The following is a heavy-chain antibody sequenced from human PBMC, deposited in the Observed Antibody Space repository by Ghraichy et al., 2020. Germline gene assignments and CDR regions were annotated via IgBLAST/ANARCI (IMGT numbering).Heavy chain of an antibody. V-gene: IGHV3-30-3*01. Sequence: GGSLRLSCVASGFDFSSHAMHWVRQAPGKGLEWVAAISYDEHNKFYADSVEGRFTISRDNSKSTLYLQLNSLRPEDTAIYYCARPKLCSNITCRDAFDFWGQGTKVTVSS. D-gene: IGHD2-2*01. CDR2: ISYDEHNK. CDR3: ARPKLCSNITCRDAFDF. CDR1: GFDFSSHA. J-gene: IGHJ3*01.